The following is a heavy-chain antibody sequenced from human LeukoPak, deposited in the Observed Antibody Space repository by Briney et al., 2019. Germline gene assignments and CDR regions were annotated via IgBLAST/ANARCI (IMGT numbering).Heavy chain of an antibody. D-gene: IGHD3-22*01. CDR3: ARAYYYDSSGYLWYFDN. CDR1: GGTFSSYA. CDR2: ISPIFGTA. J-gene: IGHJ4*02. Sequence: SVKVSCKASGGTFSSYAISWVRQAPGQGLEWMGGISPIFGTANYAQKFQGRVTITTDESTSTAYMELSSLRSEDTAVYYCARAYYYDSSGYLWYFDNWGQGTLVTVSS. V-gene: IGHV1-69*05.